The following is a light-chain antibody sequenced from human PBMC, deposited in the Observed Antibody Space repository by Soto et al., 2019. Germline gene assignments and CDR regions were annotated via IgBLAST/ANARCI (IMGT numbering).Light chain of an antibody. J-gene: IGKJ1*01. CDR1: QSISSW. CDR2: KAS. CDR3: QQYQSYWT. Sequence: DIQMTQSPSTLSASVGDRVTITCRASQSISSWLAWYQQKPGKAPNLLIYKASSLESGVPSRFSGSGSGTEFTLTISSLQPDDFATYYCQQYQSYWTFDQGTKVEIK. V-gene: IGKV1-5*03.